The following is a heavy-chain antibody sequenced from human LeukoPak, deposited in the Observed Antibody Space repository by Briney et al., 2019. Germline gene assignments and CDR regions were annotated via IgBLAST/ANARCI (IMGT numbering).Heavy chain of an antibody. Sequence: SETLSLTCTVSGGSISSSSYYWGWIRQPPGKGLEWIGSIYYSGSTYYNPFLKSRVTISVDTSKNQFSLKLSSVTAADTAVYYCARLLIAAANYWGQGTLVTVSS. J-gene: IGHJ4*02. V-gene: IGHV4-39*01. D-gene: IGHD6-13*01. CDR1: GGSISSSSYY. CDR2: IYYSGST. CDR3: ARLLIAAANY.